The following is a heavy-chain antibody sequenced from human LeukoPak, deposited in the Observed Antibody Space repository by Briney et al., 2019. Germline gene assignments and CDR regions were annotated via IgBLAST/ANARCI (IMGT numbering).Heavy chain of an antibody. J-gene: IGHJ4*02. Sequence: AGGSLRLSCAASGFSFSNYGMHCVRQAPGKGLEWLAVISSDGRTKYYADSVKGRFTISRDNSKNTVYLQIDSLRDEDTAMYYCVRPRMEGTSSRCFDFWGQGMVSTFSS. CDR2: ISSDGRTK. V-gene: IGHV3-30*03. D-gene: IGHD6-6*01. CDR1: GFSFSNYG. CDR3: VRPRMEGTSSRCFDF.